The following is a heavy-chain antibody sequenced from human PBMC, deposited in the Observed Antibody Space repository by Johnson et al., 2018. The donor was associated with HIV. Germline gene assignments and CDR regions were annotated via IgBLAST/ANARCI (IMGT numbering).Heavy chain of an antibody. D-gene: IGHD2-15*01. Sequence: QVQLVESGGGLVQPGGSLRLSCAASGFTFNKYWMSWVRQAPGKGLEWVAVISYDGSNKYYADSVKGRFTISRDNSKNTLYLQMNSLRAEDTAVYYCATPQEGYSAFDIWGQGTMVTVSS. CDR1: GFTFNKYW. V-gene: IGHV3-30-3*01. CDR3: ATPQEGYSAFDI. CDR2: ISYDGSNK. J-gene: IGHJ3*02.